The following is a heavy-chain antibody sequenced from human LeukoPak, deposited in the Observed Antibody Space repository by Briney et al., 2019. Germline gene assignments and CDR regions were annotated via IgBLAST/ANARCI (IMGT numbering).Heavy chain of an antibody. J-gene: IGHJ4*02. CDR1: GFTFSSYG. V-gene: IGHV3-33*06. D-gene: IGHD6-6*01. Sequence: GGSLRLSCAASGFTFSSYGMHWVRQAPGKGLEWLAVIWYDGSNKYYADSVKGRFTISRDNSKNTLYLQMNSLRAEDTAVYYCAKGSGSSGSFDYWGQGTLVTVSS. CDR2: IWYDGSNK. CDR3: AKGSGSSGSFDY.